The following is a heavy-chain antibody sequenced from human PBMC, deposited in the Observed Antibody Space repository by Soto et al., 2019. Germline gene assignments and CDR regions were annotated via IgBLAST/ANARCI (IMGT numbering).Heavy chain of an antibody. CDR1: GFSVSNYG. V-gene: IGHV3-33*01. CDR2: IWSDGSNR. Sequence: PGGSLRLCCAASGFSVSNYGMNWVRQAPGKGLEWVAVIWSDGSNRDYIDSVKGRFAISRDNSKDTLYLEMSSLRAEDTAVYFCARAAYCNSASCYRLDYWGQGTLVTVPS. D-gene: IGHD2-2*02. J-gene: IGHJ4*02. CDR3: ARAAYCNSASCYRLDY.